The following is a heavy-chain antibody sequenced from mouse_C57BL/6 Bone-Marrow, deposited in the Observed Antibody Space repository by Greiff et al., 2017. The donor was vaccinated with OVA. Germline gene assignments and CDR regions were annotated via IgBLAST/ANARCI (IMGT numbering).Heavy chain of an antibody. CDR3: ARQGDGNYLLDY. D-gene: IGHD2-1*01. CDR2: ISNLAYSI. V-gene: IGHV5-15*01. CDR1: GFTFSDYG. J-gene: IGHJ2*01. Sequence: EVMLVESGGGLVQPGGSLKLSCAASGFTFSDYGMAWVRQAPRKGPEWVAFISNLAYSIYYADTVTGRFTISRENAKNTLYLEMSSLRSEDTAMYYCARQGDGNYLLDYWGQGTTLTVSS.